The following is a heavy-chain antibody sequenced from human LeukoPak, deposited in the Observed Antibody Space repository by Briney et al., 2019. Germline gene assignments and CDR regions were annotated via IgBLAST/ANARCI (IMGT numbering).Heavy chain of an antibody. V-gene: IGHV4-59*01. D-gene: IGHD3-16*02. Sequence: PSETLSLTCTVSGGSISSYYWSWIRRPPGKGLEWIGYIYYSGSTNYNPSLKSRVTISVDTSKNQFSLKLSSVTAADTAVYYCARGNMITFGGVIVMDWFDPWGQGTLVTVSS. CDR3: ARGNMITFGGVIVMDWFDP. CDR1: GGSISSYY. CDR2: IYYSGST. J-gene: IGHJ5*02.